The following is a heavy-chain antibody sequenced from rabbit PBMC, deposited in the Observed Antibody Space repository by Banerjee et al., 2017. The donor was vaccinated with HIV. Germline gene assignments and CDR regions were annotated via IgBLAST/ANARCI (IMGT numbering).Heavy chain of an antibody. CDR2: ISTGDGST. V-gene: IGHV1S7*01. Sequence: QLKETGGGLVQPGGSLTLSCTASGFTISSSYWMSWVRQAPGKGLEWIGYISTGDGSTYYASWVNGRFTISSDNAQNTLYLQLNSLTTADTATYFCVRDFPYSSSIGLWGQGTLVTVS. CDR3: VRDFPYSSSIGL. J-gene: IGHJ3*01. CDR1: GFTISSSY. D-gene: IGHD1-1*01.